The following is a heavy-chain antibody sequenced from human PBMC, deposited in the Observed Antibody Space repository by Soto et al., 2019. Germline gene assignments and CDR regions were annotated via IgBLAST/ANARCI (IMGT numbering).Heavy chain of an antibody. Sequence: EVQLVESGGALVKPGGSLRLSCEASGFTFTNAWMNWVRQAPGKGLEWVARIKWKSDGGTTDYAAPVTGRFTISRDDSKNTLYLEMNSLKTEDTAVYYCATADSYGAGSSDYWGQGTLVTVSS. J-gene: IGHJ4*02. CDR2: IKWKSDGGTT. D-gene: IGHD3-10*01. CDR1: GFTFTNAW. V-gene: IGHV3-15*07. CDR3: ATADSYGAGSSDY.